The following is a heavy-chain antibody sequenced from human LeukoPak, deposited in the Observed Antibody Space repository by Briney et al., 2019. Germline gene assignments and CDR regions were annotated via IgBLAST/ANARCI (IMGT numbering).Heavy chain of an antibody. CDR3: ARVATRSDAFDI. J-gene: IGHJ3*02. D-gene: IGHD6-6*01. CDR1: SGSISSHY. CDR2: IYYSGST. V-gene: IGHV4-59*11. Sequence: SETLSLTCTVSSGSISSHYWSWIRQPPGKGLEWIGYIYYSGSTNYNPSLKSRVTISVDTSKNQFSLKLSSVTAADTAVYYCARVATRSDAFDIWGQGTMVTVSS.